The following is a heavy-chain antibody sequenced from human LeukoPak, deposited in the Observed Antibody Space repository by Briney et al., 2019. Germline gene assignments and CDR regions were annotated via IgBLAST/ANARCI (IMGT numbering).Heavy chain of an antibody. CDR3: ARVTMVRGVHYYFDY. J-gene: IGHJ4*02. D-gene: IGHD3-10*01. CDR2: INPNSGGT. V-gene: IGHV1-2*02. CDR1: GYTFTGYY. Sequence: ASVKVSCKASGYTFTGYYMHWVRQAPGQGLEWMGWINPNSGGTNYAQKFQGRVTMTRDTSISTAYMELSRLRSDDTAVYYCARVTMVRGVHYYFDYWGQGTLVTVSS.